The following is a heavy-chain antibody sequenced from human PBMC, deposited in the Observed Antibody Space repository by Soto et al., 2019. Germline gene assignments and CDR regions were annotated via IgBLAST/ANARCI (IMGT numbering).Heavy chain of an antibody. Sequence: LSLTCAVYGGSFSGYYWSWIRQPPGKGLEWIGEINHSGSTNYNPSPKSRVTISVDTSKNQFSLKLSSVTAADTAVYYCARGKLSDYVWGSYRYHFDYWGQGTVVTVSS. CDR1: GGSFSGYY. J-gene: IGHJ4*02. D-gene: IGHD3-16*02. CDR2: INHSGST. V-gene: IGHV4-34*01. CDR3: ARGKLSDYVWGSYRYHFDY.